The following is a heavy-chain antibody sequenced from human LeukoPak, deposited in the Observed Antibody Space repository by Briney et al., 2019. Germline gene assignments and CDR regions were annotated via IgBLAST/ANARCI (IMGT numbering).Heavy chain of an antibody. CDR2: ISSRSRTI. V-gene: IGHV3-48*04. Sequence: GGSLRLSCVGSGFIFNDYSMNWVRQAPGKGPEWVSYISSRSRTIYYADSVKGRFTISRDNAKNSLYLQMNSLRAEDSAVYYCTRETAFDFWGQGTVVTVSS. J-gene: IGHJ3*01. CDR1: GFIFNDYS. CDR3: TRETAFDF.